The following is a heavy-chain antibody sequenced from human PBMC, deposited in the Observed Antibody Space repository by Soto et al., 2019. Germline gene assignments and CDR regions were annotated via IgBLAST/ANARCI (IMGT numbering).Heavy chain of an antibody. D-gene: IGHD4-17*01. J-gene: IGHJ6*02. CDR1: GFTFSSYD. CDR3: ARGPTTVGYYGMDV. CDR2: IGTAGDT. Sequence: GGSLRLSCAASGFTFSSYDMHWVRQATGKGLEWVSAIGTAGDTYYPGSVKGRFTISRENAKNSLYLQMNSLRAGDTAVYYCARGPTTVGYYGMDVWGQGTTVTVSS. V-gene: IGHV3-13*01.